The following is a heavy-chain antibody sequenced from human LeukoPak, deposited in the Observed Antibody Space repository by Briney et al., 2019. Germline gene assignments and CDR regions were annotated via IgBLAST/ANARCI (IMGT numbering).Heavy chain of an antibody. CDR1: GFTFSSYG. CDR3: ARTLGYCSSTSCQGGYYFDY. J-gene: IGHJ4*02. D-gene: IGHD2-2*01. V-gene: IGHV3-33*01. Sequence: PGGSLRLSCAASGFTFSSYGMHWVRQAPGKGLEWVAVIWYDGSNKYYADSVKGRFTISRDNSKNTLYLRMNSLGAEDTAVYYCARTLGYCSSTSCQGGYYFDYWGQGTLVTVSS. CDR2: IWYDGSNK.